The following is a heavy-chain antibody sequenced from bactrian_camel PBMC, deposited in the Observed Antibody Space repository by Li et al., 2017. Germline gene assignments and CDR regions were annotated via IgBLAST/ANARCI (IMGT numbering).Heavy chain of an antibody. Sequence: HVQLVESGGGSVQAGGSLRLSCAASGYTVGRHCMGWFRQAPGEEREGVATIAPTGPTRYADSVKDRFIIDRDNAKNTLYLQMNSLKPEDTAIYYCAADRLYQDGDSWPEVNYWGQGTQVTVS. CDR1: GYTVGRHC. D-gene: IGHD2*01. CDR3: AADRLYQDGDSWPEVNY. V-gene: IGHV3S53*01. CDR2: IAPTGPT. J-gene: IGHJ4*01.